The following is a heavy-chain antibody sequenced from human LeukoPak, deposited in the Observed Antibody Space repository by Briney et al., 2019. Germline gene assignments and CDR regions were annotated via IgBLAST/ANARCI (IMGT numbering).Heavy chain of an antibody. D-gene: IGHD3-22*01. J-gene: IGHJ3*02. Sequence: TSQTLSLTCAVSGGSISSGGYSWSWIRQPPGKGLEWIGYIYHSGSTYYNPSLKSRVTISVDRSKNQFSLKLSSVTAADTAVYYCARALVGNYYDSSGYYAFDIWAKGQWSPSLQ. CDR3: ARALVGNYYDSSGYYAFDI. CDR1: GGSISSGGYS. CDR2: IYHSGST. V-gene: IGHV4-30-2*01.